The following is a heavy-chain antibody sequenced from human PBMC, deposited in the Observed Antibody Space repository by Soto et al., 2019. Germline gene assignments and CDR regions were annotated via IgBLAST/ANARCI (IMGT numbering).Heavy chain of an antibody. CDR2: IIPIFGTA. Sequence: QVQLVQSGAEVKKPGSSVKVSCKASGGTFSSYAISWVRQAPGQGLEWMGGIIPIFGTANYAQKFQGRVTMTADKSTSTAYMELSSLRSEATAVYYCGRGKGYCSGCRCYKENWFDPWGKGPLVPVSS. V-gene: IGHV1-69*06. CDR1: GGTFSSYA. D-gene: IGHD2-15*01. J-gene: IGHJ5*02. CDR3: GRGKGYCSGCRCYKENWFDP.